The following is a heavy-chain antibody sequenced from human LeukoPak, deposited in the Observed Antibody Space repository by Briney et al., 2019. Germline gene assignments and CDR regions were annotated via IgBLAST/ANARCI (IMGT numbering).Heavy chain of an antibody. CDR3: ARDGPYYYYGMDV. J-gene: IGHJ6*02. CDR1: GFTVSSNY. V-gene: IGHV3-53*01. CDR2: IYSGGST. Sequence: GGSLRLSCTASGFTVSSNYMSWVRQAPGKGLEWVSVIYSGGSTYYADSVKGRFTISRDNSKNTLYLQMNSLRAEDTAVYYCARDGPYYYYGMDVWGQGTTVTVSS.